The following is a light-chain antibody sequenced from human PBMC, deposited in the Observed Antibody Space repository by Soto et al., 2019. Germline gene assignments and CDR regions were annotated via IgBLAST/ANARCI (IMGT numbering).Light chain of an antibody. CDR2: GAS. CDR1: QSISDT. V-gene: IGKV3-15*01. J-gene: IGKJ1*01. CDR3: QQYNNWPPTWT. Sequence: EIVMTQSPATLSVSPGGRATLSCRASQSISDTLAWYQQKPGQVPRLLIYGASRRATGFPARFSGSGSGTEFTLSISGLQSEDFAVYYCQQYNNWPPTWTFGQGTKMDIK.